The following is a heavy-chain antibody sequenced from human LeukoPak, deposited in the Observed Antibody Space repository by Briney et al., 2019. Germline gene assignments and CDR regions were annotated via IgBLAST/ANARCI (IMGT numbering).Heavy chain of an antibody. CDR2: IYPGDSDT. D-gene: IGHD2-15*01. J-gene: IGHJ4*02. CDR1: GYSFTSYW. Sequence: GESLKISCKGSGYSFTSYWIGWVRQMPGKGLEWMGIIYPGDSDTRYSPSFQGQVTISADKSISTAYLQWSSLKASDTAMYYCARRTIGYCSGGSCHSLSGFDYWGQGTLVTVSS. V-gene: IGHV5-51*01. CDR3: ARRTIGYCSGGSCHSLSGFDY.